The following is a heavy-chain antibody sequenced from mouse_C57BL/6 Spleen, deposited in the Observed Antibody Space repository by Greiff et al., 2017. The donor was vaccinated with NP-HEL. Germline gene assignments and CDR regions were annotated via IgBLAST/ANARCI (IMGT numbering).Heavy chain of an antibody. J-gene: IGHJ4*01. CDR1: GFTFSSYT. CDR2: ISGGGGNT. V-gene: IGHV5-9*01. D-gene: IGHD2-2*01. CDR3: ARRGGYGGYAMDY. Sequence: EVKLVESGGGLVKPGGSLKLSCAASGFTFSSYTMSWVRQTPEKRLEWVATISGGGGNTYYPDSVKGRFTISRDNAKNTLYLQMSSLKSEDTALYYCARRGGYGGYAMDYWGQGTSVTVSS.